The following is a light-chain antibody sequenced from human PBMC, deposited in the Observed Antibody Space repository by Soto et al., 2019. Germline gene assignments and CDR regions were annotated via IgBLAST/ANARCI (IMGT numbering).Light chain of an antibody. J-gene: IGKJ1*01. CDR3: QQYYSYPRT. CDR2: AAS. V-gene: IGKV1-8*01. Sequence: IPQNQSPSXLAASTGDRVTITCRASQGISSHLAWYQQKPGKAPKLLIYAASTLQSGVPSRFSGSGSGTDFTLTISCLQSEDFATYYCQQYYSYPRTFGQGTKVDIK. CDR1: QGISSH.